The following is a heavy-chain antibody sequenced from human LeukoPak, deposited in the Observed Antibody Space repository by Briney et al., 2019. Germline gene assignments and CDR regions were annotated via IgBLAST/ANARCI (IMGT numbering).Heavy chain of an antibody. J-gene: IGHJ4*02. V-gene: IGHV4-30-4*08. CDR2: IYYSGST. D-gene: IGHD6-13*01. CDR1: GGSISSGDYY. Sequence: SETLSLTCTVSGGSISSGDYYWSWIRQPPGKGLEWIGYIYYSGSTYYNPSLKSRVTISVDRSKNQFSLKLSSVTAADTAVYYCARDHGYSNLDYWGQGTLVTVSS. CDR3: ARDHGYSNLDY.